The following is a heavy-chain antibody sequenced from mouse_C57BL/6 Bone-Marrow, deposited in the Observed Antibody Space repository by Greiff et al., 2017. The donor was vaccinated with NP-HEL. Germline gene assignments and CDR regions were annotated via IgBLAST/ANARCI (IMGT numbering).Heavy chain of an antibody. J-gene: IGHJ4*01. CDR3: ARDRRHLRLLYAMDY. CDR2: ISDGGSYT. D-gene: IGHD3-2*02. CDR1: GFTFSSYA. Sequence: EVKLVESGGGLVKPGGSLKLSCAASGFTFSSYAMSWVRQTPEKRLEWVATISDGGSYTYYPDNVKGRFTISRDNAKNNLYLQMSHLKSEDTAMYYCARDRRHLRLLYAMDYWCQGTSVTVSS. V-gene: IGHV5-4*01.